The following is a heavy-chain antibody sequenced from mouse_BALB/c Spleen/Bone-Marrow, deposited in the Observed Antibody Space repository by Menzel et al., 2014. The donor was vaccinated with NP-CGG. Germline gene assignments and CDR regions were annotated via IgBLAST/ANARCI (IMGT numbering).Heavy chain of an antibody. D-gene: IGHD1-2*01. CDR1: GFDFSRYW. Sequence: EVQLQQSGGGLVQPGGSLKLSCAASGFDFSRYWMTWVRQAPGKGLEWIGEINPASSTINYTPSLKDKFIISRDNAKNTLYLQMSKVRTEDTALYYCAKNYYYGYVACWGQGTLVTVSA. V-gene: IGHV4-1*02. J-gene: IGHJ3*01. CDR3: AKNYYYGYVAC. CDR2: INPASSTI.